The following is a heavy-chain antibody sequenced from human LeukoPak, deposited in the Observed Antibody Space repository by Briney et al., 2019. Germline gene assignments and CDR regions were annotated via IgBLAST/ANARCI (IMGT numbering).Heavy chain of an antibody. Sequence: SETLSLTCTVSGGSFSSGSSYWSWIRQPAGKELEWIGRIYTSGTTNYNPSLKSRATVSVDTSKNLFFLNLSSVTAADTAIYYCARLVNRLMFDYWGQGALVTVSP. CDR3: ARLVNRLMFDY. CDR1: GGSFSSGSSY. J-gene: IGHJ4*02. CDR2: IYTSGTT. D-gene: IGHD1-14*01. V-gene: IGHV4-61*02.